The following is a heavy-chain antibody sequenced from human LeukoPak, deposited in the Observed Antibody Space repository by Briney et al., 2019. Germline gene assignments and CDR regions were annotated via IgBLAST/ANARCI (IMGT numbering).Heavy chain of an antibody. V-gene: IGHV4-59*08. J-gene: IGHJ4*02. Sequence: SETLSPAWTVSGGSISSHHWNWIRQPPGKGLEWIGNILYSGSTNYNPSLKSRDSILVDTSKTQISLKLSSVTAADTAVYYCAGRTDSPNSVDYCGQGSLVTVSS. D-gene: IGHD4-23*01. CDR2: ILYSGST. CDR3: AGRTDSPNSVDY. CDR1: GGSISSHH.